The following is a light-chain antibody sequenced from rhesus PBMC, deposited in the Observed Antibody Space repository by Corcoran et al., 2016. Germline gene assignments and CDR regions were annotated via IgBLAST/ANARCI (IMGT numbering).Light chain of an antibody. Sequence: DIQMTQSPSSLSVSVGDSVTITCRASQSFSSSLAWYQPKPGKAHKLLIYSTSSLQLGVPSRFSGSYSGTDFTLTISSLQPEDIGSYYCQQYYSEPWTFGQGTKVEIK. CDR2: STS. V-gene: IGKV1-46*01. CDR3: QQYYSEPWT. J-gene: IGKJ1*01. CDR1: QSFSSS.